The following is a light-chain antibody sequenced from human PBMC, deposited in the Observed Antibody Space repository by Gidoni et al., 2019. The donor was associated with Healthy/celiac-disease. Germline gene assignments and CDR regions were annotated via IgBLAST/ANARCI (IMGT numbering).Light chain of an antibody. J-gene: IGKJ4*01. CDR1: QSVSSY. Sequence: EIVLTQSPATLSLSPGERATLSCRASQSVSSYLAWYQQKPGQAPRLLIYDASNSATGIPARFSGSVSGTDFTLTISSLEPEDFAVYYCQQRSDWPTFGGGTKVEIK. CDR2: DAS. V-gene: IGKV3-11*01. CDR3: QQRSDWPT.